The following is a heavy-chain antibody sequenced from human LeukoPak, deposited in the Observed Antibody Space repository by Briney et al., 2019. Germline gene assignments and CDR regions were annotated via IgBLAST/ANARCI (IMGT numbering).Heavy chain of an antibody. D-gene: IGHD3-10*01. J-gene: IGHJ6*02. CDR3: ARVRGSGSYPYYYYGMDV. V-gene: IGHV1-8*01. CDR1: GYTFTSYD. CDR2: MNPNSGNT. Sequence: ASVKVSCKASGYTFTSYDINWVRQATGQGLEWMGWMNPNSGNTGYAQKFQGRDTMTRNTSISTAYMELSSLRSEDTAVYYCARVRGSGSYPYYYYGMDVWGQGTTVTVSS.